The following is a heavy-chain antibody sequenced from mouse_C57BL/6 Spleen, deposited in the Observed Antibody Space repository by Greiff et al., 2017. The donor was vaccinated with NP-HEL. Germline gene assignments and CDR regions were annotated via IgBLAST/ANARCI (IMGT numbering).Heavy chain of an antibody. J-gene: IGHJ4*01. Sequence: VQLQQSGAELVKPGASVKISCKASGYAFSSYWMNWVKQRPGKGLEWIGQIYPGDGDTNYNGKFKGKATLTADKSSSTAYMQLSSLTSEDSAVYFCARPLPTRGYAMDYWGQGTSVTVSS. V-gene: IGHV1-80*01. D-gene: IGHD2-10*01. CDR2: IYPGDGDT. CDR3: ARPLPTRGYAMDY. CDR1: GYAFSSYW.